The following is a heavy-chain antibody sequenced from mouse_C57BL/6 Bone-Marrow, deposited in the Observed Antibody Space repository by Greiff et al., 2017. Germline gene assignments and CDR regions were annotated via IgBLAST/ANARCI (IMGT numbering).Heavy chain of an antibody. CDR2: IYPRSGNT. CDR1: GYTFTSYG. J-gene: IGHJ3*01. D-gene: IGHD2-4*01. CDR3: ARRDYYDYAWFAY. V-gene: IGHV1-81*01. Sequence: VKLMESGAELARPGASVKLSCKASGYTFTSYGISWVKQRTGQGLEWIGEIYPRSGNTYYNEKFKGKATLTADKSSSPAYMELRSLTSVDSAGYFCARRDYYDYAWFAYWGQGTLVTVSA.